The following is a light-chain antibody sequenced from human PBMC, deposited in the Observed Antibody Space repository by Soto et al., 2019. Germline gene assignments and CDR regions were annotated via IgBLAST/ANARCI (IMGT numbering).Light chain of an antibody. CDR3: QQYNNWPPIT. Sequence: EIVMTQSPATLSVSPGERATLSCRASQSVSGNLAWYQQKPGQAPRLLIYAASTRATGIPARFSGSGSGTEFTLTISSMQSEDVAVYYWQQYNNWPPITFGPGTKVDIK. CDR1: QSVSGN. CDR2: AAS. V-gene: IGKV3-15*01. J-gene: IGKJ3*01.